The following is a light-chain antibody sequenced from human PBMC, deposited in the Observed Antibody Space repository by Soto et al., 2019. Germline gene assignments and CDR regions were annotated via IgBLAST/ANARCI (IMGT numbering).Light chain of an antibody. V-gene: IGKV1-13*02. J-gene: IGKJ5*01. Sequence: AIQVTQSPSSLSASVGDRVTITCLASQDIRGALAWYQQKPGKPPKLLIYDVSTLENGVPSRFSGDISGTQFTLTITGLQPEDFGTYYCQQFNSYPVTFGHGTRLDIK. CDR3: QQFNSYPVT. CDR1: QDIRGA. CDR2: DVS.